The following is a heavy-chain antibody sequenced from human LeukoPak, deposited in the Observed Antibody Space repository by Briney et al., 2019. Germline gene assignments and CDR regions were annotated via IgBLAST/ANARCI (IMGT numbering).Heavy chain of an antibody. V-gene: IGHV4-31*03. CDR1: GGSISSGGLY. CDR3: ARGGSFGGNLNH. D-gene: IGHD4-23*01. Sequence: TLSLTCTVSGGSISSGGLYGNWIRQHPGKGLEWIGYMYKSGSTYYKPSLRSRATLSAHTYNNQSSMKLTSVTDPDPAVYRCARGGSFGGNLNHWPQGTLLTVSS. CDR2: MYKSGST. J-gene: IGHJ5*02.